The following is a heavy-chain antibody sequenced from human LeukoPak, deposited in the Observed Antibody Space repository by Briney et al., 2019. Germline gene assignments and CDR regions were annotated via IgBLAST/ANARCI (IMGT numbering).Heavy chain of an antibody. CDR2: INYSGNT. CDR3: ARRMAAAHSWFDP. J-gene: IGHJ5*02. Sequence: SETLSLTCTVSGGSISSSSYYWAWIRQPPGKGLEWIGSINYSGNTYYNPSLRSRVTISVDTARNHFSLKLSSVTAADTAVYYCARRMAAAHSWFDPWGQGARVTVSS. V-gene: IGHV4-39*02. CDR1: GGSISSSSYY. D-gene: IGHD2-15*01.